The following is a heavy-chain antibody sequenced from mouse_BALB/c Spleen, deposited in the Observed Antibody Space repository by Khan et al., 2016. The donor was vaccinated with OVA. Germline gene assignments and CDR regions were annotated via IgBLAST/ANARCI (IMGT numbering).Heavy chain of an antibody. CDR3: ARRTTGYTLDY. J-gene: IGHJ4*01. CDR2: INPRTGYT. Sequence: VQLQESGAELARPGASVMMSCKTSGYTFTSNTMHWVQQRPGQGLEWIGYINPRTGYTNYIQHFKDKATLTADKSSNTAYMQLSSLTSEDSARDYCARRTTGYTLDYWGQGTSVTVSS. D-gene: IGHD2-14*01. V-gene: IGHV1-4*01. CDR1: GYTFTSNT.